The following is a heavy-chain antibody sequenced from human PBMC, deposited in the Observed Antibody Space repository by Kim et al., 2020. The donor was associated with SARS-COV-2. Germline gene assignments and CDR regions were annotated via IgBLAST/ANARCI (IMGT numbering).Heavy chain of an antibody. D-gene: IGHD6-19*01. V-gene: IGHV3-23*03. CDR3: AKGLGAVAGLDY. CDR2: IYSGGSST. CDR1: GFTFSSYA. Sequence: GGSLRLSCAASGFTFSSYAMSWVRQAPGKGLEWVSVIYSGGSSTYYADSVKGRFTISRDNSKNTLYLQMNSLRAEDTAVYYCAKGLGAVAGLDYWGQGTLVTVSS. J-gene: IGHJ4*02.